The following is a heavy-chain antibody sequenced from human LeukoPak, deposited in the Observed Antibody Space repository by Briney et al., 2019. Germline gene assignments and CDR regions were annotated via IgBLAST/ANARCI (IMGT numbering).Heavy chain of an antibody. J-gene: IGHJ4*02. Sequence: GGSLRLSCAASGFTFSSYWMHWVRQAPGKGLVWVSRINTDGSSTSYADSVKGRFTISRDNAKNTLYLQMNSLRAEDTAVYYCARGRIRDYGFDYWGQGTLVTVSS. CDR3: ARGRIRDYGFDY. CDR2: INTDGSST. D-gene: IGHD4-17*01. CDR1: GFTFSSYW. V-gene: IGHV3-74*01.